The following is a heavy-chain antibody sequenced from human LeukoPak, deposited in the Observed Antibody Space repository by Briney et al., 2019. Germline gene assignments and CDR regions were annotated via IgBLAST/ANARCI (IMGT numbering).Heavy chain of an antibody. Sequence: PGGSLRLSCAASGFTFSSYAMSWVRQAPGKGLEWVSAISGSGGNTYYADSVKGRFTISRDNSKNTLYLQMNSLRAEDTAVYYCAKAPAVADFNWFDPWGQGTLVTVSS. CDR3: AKAPAVADFNWFDP. J-gene: IGHJ5*02. D-gene: IGHD6-19*01. CDR2: ISGSGGNT. CDR1: GFTFSSYA. V-gene: IGHV3-23*01.